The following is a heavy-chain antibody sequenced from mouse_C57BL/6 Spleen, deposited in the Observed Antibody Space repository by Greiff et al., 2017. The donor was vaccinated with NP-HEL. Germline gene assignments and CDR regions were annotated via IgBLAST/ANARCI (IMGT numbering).Heavy chain of an antibody. CDR3: ARDYGSSSLDY. CDR2: INYDGSST. J-gene: IGHJ2*01. Sequence: EVKLVESEGGLVQPGSSMKLSCTASGFTFSDYYMAWVRQVPEKGLEWVANINYDGSSTYYLDSLKSRFIISRDNAKNILYLQMSSLKSEDTATYYCARDYGSSSLDYWGQGTTLTVSS. CDR1: GFTFSDYY. D-gene: IGHD1-1*01. V-gene: IGHV5-16*01.